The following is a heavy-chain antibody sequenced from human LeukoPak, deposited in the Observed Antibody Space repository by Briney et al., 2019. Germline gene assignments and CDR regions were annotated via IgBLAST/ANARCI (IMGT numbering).Heavy chain of an antibody. D-gene: IGHD6-19*01. CDR2: IYTGGST. CDR3: ARDKLGSGYSSDFDY. Sequence: GGSLRLSCAASGFSVSSNYMNWVSHAPGKGLEWVSAIYTGGSTYYADSVKGRFTISRDNSKNTLYLQMNSLRAEDTALYYCARDKLGSGYSSDFDYWGQGTLVTVSS. J-gene: IGHJ4*02. V-gene: IGHV3-66*02. CDR1: GFSVSSNY.